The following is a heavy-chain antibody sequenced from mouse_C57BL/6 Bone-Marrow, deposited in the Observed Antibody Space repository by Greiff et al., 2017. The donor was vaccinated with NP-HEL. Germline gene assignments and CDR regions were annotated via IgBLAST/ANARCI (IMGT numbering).Heavy chain of an antibody. D-gene: IGHD3-2*02. CDR2: INPGSGGT. CDR1: GYAFTNYL. CDR3: ARQATWFAY. V-gene: IGHV1-54*01. Sequence: VQLVESGAELVRPGTSVKVSCKASGYAFTNYLIEWVKQRPGQGLEWIGVINPGSGGTNYNEKFKGKATLTADKSSSTAYMQLSSLTSEDSAVYFCARQATWFAYWGQGTLVTVSA. J-gene: IGHJ3*01.